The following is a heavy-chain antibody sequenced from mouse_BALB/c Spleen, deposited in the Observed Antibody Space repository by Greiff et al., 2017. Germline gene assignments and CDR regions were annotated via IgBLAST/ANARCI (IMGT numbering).Heavy chain of an antibody. J-gene: IGHJ4*01. Sequence: VQLHQSGPGLVQPSQSLSITCPVSGFSLTSYGVHWVRQSPGKGLEWLGVIWSGGSTDYNAAFISRLSISKDNSKSQVFFKMNSLQANDTAIYYCAREVRRAMDYWGQGTSVTVSS. CDR1: GFSLTSYG. D-gene: IGHD2-14*01. CDR3: AREVRRAMDY. CDR2: IWSGGST. V-gene: IGHV2-2*02.